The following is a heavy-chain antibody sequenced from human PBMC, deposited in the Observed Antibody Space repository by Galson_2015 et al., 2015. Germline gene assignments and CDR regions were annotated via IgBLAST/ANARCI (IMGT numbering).Heavy chain of an antibody. V-gene: IGHV1-69*02. CDR1: GGTFSSYT. CDR2: IIPILGIA. Sequence: SVKVSCKASGGTFSSYTISWVRQAPGQGLEWMGRIIPILGIANYAQKFQGRVTITADKSTSTAYMELSSLRAEDTAVYYCAKSDCGSDCRRPDYWGQGSLVTVSS. J-gene: IGHJ4*02. D-gene: IGHD2-21*02. CDR3: AKSDCGSDCRRPDY.